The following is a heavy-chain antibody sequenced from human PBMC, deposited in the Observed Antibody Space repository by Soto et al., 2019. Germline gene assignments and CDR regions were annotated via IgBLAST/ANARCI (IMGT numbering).Heavy chain of an antibody. CDR3: ARLSPY. V-gene: IGHV3-7*01. Sequence: EVQLVESGGGLVQPGGSLRLSCAASGFTFSSYWMSWVRQGPGKGLEWVANIKPDGSKKYYVDSVKGRFTISRDDAKNSLYLEMNSLRAEDTAVYYCARLSPYWGQGALVTVSS. CDR2: IKPDGSKK. D-gene: IGHD3-16*02. CDR1: GFTFSSYW. J-gene: IGHJ4*02.